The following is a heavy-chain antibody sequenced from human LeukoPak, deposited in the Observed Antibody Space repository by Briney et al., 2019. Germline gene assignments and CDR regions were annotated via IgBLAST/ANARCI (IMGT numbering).Heavy chain of an antibody. CDR2: IYSGGST. CDR3: ARESGYSGYDFDNAFDI. D-gene: IGHD5-12*01. CDR1: GVSVSSNY. Sequence: QTGGSLRLSCAASGVSVSSNYISWVRQAPGKGLEWVSIIYSGGSTYYADSVKGRFTISKDNSKNTVYLQMNSLRAEDTAVYYCARESGYSGYDFDNAFDIWGQGTMVTVSS. J-gene: IGHJ3*02. V-gene: IGHV3-53*01.